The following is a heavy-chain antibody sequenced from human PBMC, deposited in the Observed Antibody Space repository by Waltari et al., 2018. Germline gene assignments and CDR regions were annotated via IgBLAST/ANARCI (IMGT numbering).Heavy chain of an antibody. CDR2: MNQDGNER. Sequence: EVDLVESGGGLVQPGESLTLSCAASGFTFIIYWMTWVRQAPGGGLEWVANMNQDGNERNYVDSVNGRFTISRDNAKNSLYLQMNSLRAEDTALYYCVRGQNADYWGQGALVTVSS. CDR1: GFTFIIYW. V-gene: IGHV3-7*01. CDR3: VRGQNADY. J-gene: IGHJ4*02.